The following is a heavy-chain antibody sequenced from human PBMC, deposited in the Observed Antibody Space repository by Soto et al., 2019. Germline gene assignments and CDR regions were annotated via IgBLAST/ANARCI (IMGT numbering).Heavy chain of an antibody. Sequence: ASVKVSWKASGYTFTSYYMHWVRQAPGQRLEWMGIINPSGGSTSYAQKFQGRVTMTRDTSTSTVYMELSSLRSEDTAVYYCARVLTIKRFPNPGAGEDAFDIWGQGTMVTVSS. CDR2: INPSGGST. CDR3: ARVLTIKRFPNPGAGEDAFDI. CDR1: GYTFTSYY. V-gene: IGHV1-46*01. D-gene: IGHD3-9*01. J-gene: IGHJ3*02.